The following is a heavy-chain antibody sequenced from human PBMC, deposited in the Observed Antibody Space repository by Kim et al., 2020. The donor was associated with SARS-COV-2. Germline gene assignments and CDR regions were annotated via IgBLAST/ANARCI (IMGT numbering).Heavy chain of an antibody. CDR2: TYYRSKWYN. V-gene: IGHV6-1*01. CDR1: GDSVSSNSAA. Sequence: SQTLSLTCAISGDSVSSNSAAWNWIRQSPSRGLEWLGRTYYRSKWYNDYAVSVKSRITINPDTSKNQFSLQLNSVTPEDTAVYYCAREGEQQLVRAGYFDYWGQGTLVTVSS. CDR3: AREGEQQLVRAGYFDY. D-gene: IGHD6-13*01. J-gene: IGHJ4*02.